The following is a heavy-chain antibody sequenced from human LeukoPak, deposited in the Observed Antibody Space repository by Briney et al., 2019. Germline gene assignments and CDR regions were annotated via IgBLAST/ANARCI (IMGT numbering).Heavy chain of an antibody. CDR2: ISYDGSNK. CDR3: AKDALRFLEWLPPLGGMDV. Sequence: GRSLRLSCAASGFTFSSYGMHWVRQAPGKGLEWVAVISYDGSNKYYADSVKGRFTISRDNSKNTLYLQMNSLRAEDTAVYYCAKDALRFLEWLPPLGGMDVWGQGTTVTVSS. D-gene: IGHD3-3*01. CDR1: GFTFSSYG. J-gene: IGHJ6*02. V-gene: IGHV3-30*18.